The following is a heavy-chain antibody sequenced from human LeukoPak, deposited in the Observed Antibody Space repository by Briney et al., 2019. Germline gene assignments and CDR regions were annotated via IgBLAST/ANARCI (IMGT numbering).Heavy chain of an antibody. CDR2: IYYSGST. V-gene: IGHV4-39*01. J-gene: IGHJ4*02. D-gene: IGHD3-10*01. Sequence: SETLSLTCTVSGGSISSGNYYWGWVRQPPGKGLEWIGSIYYSGSTYYNPSLKSRVTISVDTSKNQFSLKLSSVTAADTAVYYCARMPSITRGYFDYWGQGTLVTVSS. CDR1: GGSISSGNYY. CDR3: ARMPSITRGYFDY.